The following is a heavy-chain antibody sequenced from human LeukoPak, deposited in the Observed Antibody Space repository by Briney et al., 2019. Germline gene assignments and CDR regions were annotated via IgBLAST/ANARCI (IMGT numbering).Heavy chain of an antibody. V-gene: IGHV1-18*01. CDR3: GRDQSSGSGNYLDC. D-gene: IGHD3-10*01. CDR1: GYTFTSYD. J-gene: IGHJ4*02. Sequence: ASVKVSCKASGYTFTSYDINWVRQAPGQGLEWMGWISGYNGNTNYEQKLQARVTLSTDTSTSTDYMELRSLRSDDTAVYYCGRDQSSGSGNYLDCWGQGTLVTVSS. CDR2: ISGYNGNT.